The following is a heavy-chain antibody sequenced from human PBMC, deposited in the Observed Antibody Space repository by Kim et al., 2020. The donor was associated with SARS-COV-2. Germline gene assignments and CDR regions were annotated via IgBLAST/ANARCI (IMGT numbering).Heavy chain of an antibody. CDR1: GFSFNTYG. J-gene: IGHJ4*02. D-gene: IGHD1-26*01. V-gene: IGHV3-30*18. Sequence: GGSLRLSCAASGFSFNTYGMHWVRQSPGKGLEWVAVISYDGSKKYYVDSVKGRFTISRDNSKNTLYLQMNSLRIEDTAVYYCAKSFSRSYFGYDYWGQGTLVTVS. CDR3: AKSFSRSYFGYDY. CDR2: ISYDGSKK.